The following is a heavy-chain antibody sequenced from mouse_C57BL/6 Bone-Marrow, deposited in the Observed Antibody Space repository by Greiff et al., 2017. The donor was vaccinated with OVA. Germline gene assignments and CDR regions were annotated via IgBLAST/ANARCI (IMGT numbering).Heavy chain of an antibody. V-gene: IGHV1-7*01. D-gene: IGHD3-1*01. CDR3: ARSGYGSNLGYYDV. Sequence: QVQLQQSGAELAKPGASVKLSCKASGYTFTSYWMHWVKQRPGQGLEWIGYINPSSGYTKYNQKFKDKATWTADKSSSTAYMQLRSLTYEDSAVYYCARSGYGSNLGYYDVWGTGTTVTVSS. CDR2: INPSSGYT. CDR1: GYTFTSYW. J-gene: IGHJ1*03.